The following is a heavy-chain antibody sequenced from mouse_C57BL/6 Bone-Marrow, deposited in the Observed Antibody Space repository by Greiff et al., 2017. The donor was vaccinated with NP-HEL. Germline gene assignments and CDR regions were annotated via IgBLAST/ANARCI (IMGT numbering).Heavy chain of an antibody. J-gene: IGHJ3*01. CDR3: ASGGLWLRRFAY. CDR1: GYTFTSYW. Sequence: QVQLQQPGAELVKPGASVKLSCKASGYTFTSYWMQWVKQRPGQGLEWIGEIDPSDSYTNYNQKFKGKATLTVDTSSSTAYMQLSSLTSEDSAVYYCASGGLWLRRFAYWGQGTLVTVSA. CDR2: IDPSDSYT. D-gene: IGHD2-2*01. V-gene: IGHV1-50*01.